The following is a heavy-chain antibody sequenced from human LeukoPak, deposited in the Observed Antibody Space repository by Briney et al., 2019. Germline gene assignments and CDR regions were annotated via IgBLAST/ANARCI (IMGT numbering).Heavy chain of an antibody. J-gene: IGHJ6*03. D-gene: IGHD5-12*01. V-gene: IGHV1-2*02. Sequence: ASVKVSCKASGYTFTGYYMHWVRQAPGQGLEWMGWINPNSGGTYYAQKFQGRVSMTRDTSISTAYMELSSLRSEDTAVYYCARGFLSGYAGFWYYYYMDVWGKGTTVTISS. CDR1: GYTFTGYY. CDR3: ARGFLSGYAGFWYYYYMDV. CDR2: INPNSGGT.